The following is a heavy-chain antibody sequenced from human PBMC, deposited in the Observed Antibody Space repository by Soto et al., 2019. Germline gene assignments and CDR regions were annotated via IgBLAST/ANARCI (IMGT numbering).Heavy chain of an antibody. Sequence: GASVKISCKASGYTFIDYYMHWVRQAPGQGFEWMGRISPRSGGTNYAQKFQGRVTMTWDTSLNTAYMELSSLISEDTAVYYCARPPGYISDWYYFDLWGQGTLVTVSS. V-gene: IGHV1-2*02. CDR2: ISPRSGGT. CDR1: GYTFIDYY. CDR3: ARPPGYISDWYYFDL. D-gene: IGHD3-9*01. J-gene: IGHJ4*02.